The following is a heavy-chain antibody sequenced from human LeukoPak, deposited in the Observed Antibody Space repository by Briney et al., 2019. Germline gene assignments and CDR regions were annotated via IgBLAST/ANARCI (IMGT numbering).Heavy chain of an antibody. V-gene: IGHV3-21*01. CDR3: ARAGYYGGNGLDY. D-gene: IGHD4-23*01. Sequence: GGTLRLSCAASGFTFSRYGMSWVRQAPGKGLEWVSSISTSSSYIYYAGSLKGRFTISRDNAKNSLYLQMSSLRAEDTAVYYCARAGYYGGNGLDYWGQGTLVTVSS. CDR2: ISTSSSYI. J-gene: IGHJ4*02. CDR1: GFTFSRYG.